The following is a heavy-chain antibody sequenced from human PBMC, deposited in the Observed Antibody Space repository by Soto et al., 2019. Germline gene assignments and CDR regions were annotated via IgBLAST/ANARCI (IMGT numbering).Heavy chain of an antibody. CDR2: IWHDGSQR. CDR1: GLTFSYYG. V-gene: IGHV3-33*06. Sequence: QVHLVESGGGVVQPGRSLRLSCAASGLTFSYYGMHWVRQAPGKGLEWVAVIWHDGSQRYYVDSVKGRFTISRDNSKNTLYLQMNSLRAEDTAVYYCANGNVGTVAGVHLMDDWGQGTLVTVSS. CDR3: ANGNVGTVAGVHLMDD. J-gene: IGHJ4*02. D-gene: IGHD6-19*01.